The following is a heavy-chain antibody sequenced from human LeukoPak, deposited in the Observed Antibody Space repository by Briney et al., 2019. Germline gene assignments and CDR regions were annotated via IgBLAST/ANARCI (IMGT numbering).Heavy chain of an antibody. Sequence: GGSLRLSCAASGFTFSSYSMNWVRQAPGKGLEWVSYISSSSSTIYYADSVKGRFTISRDNAKNSLYLQMNSPRAEDTAVYYCARALGYCSGGSCYSDAFDIWGQGTMVTVSS. V-gene: IGHV3-48*01. CDR1: GFTFSSYS. CDR3: ARALGYCSGGSCYSDAFDI. CDR2: ISSSSSTI. J-gene: IGHJ3*02. D-gene: IGHD2-15*01.